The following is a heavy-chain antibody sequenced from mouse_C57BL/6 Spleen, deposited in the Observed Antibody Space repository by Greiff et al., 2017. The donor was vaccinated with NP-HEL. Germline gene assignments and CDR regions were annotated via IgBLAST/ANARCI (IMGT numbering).Heavy chain of an antibody. J-gene: IGHJ2*01. CDR3: ARSGGSINFDY. V-gene: IGHV1-42*01. Sequence: EVQLQQSGPELVKPGASVKISCKASGYSFTGYYMNWVKQSPEKSLEWIGEINPSTGGTTYNQKFKAKATLTVDKSSSTAYMQLKSLISEDSAVYYCARSGGSINFDYWGQGTTLTVSS. CDR1: GYSFTGYY. CDR2: INPSTGGT. D-gene: IGHD1-1*01.